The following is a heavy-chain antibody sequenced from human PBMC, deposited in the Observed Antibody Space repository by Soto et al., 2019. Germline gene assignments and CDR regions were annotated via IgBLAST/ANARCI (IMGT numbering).Heavy chain of an antibody. D-gene: IGHD3-3*01. CDR1: GFTFSSYW. Sequence: GGSLRLSCAASGFTFSSYWMSWVRQAPGKGLEWVANIKQDGSEKYYVDSVKGRFTISRDNAKNSLYLQMNSLRAEDTAVYYCARAGDFWSGYQDKYYYYMDVWGKATTVTVSS. CDR2: IKQDGSEK. CDR3: ARAGDFWSGYQDKYYYYMDV. V-gene: IGHV3-7*01. J-gene: IGHJ6*03.